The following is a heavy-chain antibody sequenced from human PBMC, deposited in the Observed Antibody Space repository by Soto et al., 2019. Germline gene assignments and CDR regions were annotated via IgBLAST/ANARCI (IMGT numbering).Heavy chain of an antibody. D-gene: IGHD3-16*02. CDR1: GYTLTELS. Sequence: ASVKVSCKVSGYTLTELSMHWVRQAPGKGLEWMGGFDPEDGETIYAQKFKGRVTMTEDTSTDTAYMELSSLRSEDTAVYYCATDFFYIWGSYHRGLDYWGQGTLVTVSS. CDR3: ATDFFYIWGSYHRGLDY. CDR2: FDPEDGET. J-gene: IGHJ4*02. V-gene: IGHV1-24*01.